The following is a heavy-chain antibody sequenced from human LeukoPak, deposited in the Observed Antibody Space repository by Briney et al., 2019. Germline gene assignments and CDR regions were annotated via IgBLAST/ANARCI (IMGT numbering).Heavy chain of an antibody. Sequence: GGSLRLSCAASGFIFSSYEMNWVRQAPGKGLEWVSYISSSGSTIYYADSVKGRFTISRDNAKNSLYLQMNSLRAEDTAVYYCARDPYSGYEYFDYWGQGTLVTVSS. CDR3: ARDPYSGYEYFDY. D-gene: IGHD5-12*01. V-gene: IGHV3-48*03. CDR1: GFIFSSYE. J-gene: IGHJ4*02. CDR2: ISSSGSTI.